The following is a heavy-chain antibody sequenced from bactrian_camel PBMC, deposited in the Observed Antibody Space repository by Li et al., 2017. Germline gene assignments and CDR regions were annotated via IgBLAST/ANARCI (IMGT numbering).Heavy chain of an antibody. CDR2: IESDGST. J-gene: IGHJ4*01. D-gene: IGHD4*01. V-gene: IGHV3S10*01. CDR1: GDTYSSYC. CDR3: RTEFVCLGVSHITTIRTGS. Sequence: DVQLVESGGGSVQAGGSLRLSCAVSGDTYSSYCMGWLRQAPGSEREGVAGIESDGSTSYADSVKGRFTISQDSAKNILYPQMHSLKPEDTAMYYCRTEFVCLGVSHITTIRTGSWGQGTQVTVS.